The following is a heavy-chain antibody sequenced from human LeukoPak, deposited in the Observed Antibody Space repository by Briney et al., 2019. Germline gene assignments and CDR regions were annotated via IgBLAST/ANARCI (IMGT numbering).Heavy chain of an antibody. J-gene: IGHJ5*02. CDR1: GFTFSSYA. Sequence: GGSLRLSCAASGFTFSSYAMHWVRQAPGKGLEWVAVISYDGSNKYYADSVKGRFTISGDNSKNTLYLQMNSLRAEDTAVYYCARDSDDYGDYVPGNWFDPWGQGTLVTVSS. D-gene: IGHD4-17*01. CDR2: ISYDGSNK. V-gene: IGHV3-30-3*01. CDR3: ARDSDDYGDYVPGNWFDP.